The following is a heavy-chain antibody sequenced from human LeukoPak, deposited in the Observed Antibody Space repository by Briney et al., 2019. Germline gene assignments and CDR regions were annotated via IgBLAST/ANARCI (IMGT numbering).Heavy chain of an antibody. CDR1: GFTFSSYA. V-gene: IGHV3-23*01. CDR3: AKGGAHSGYDSYAFDI. D-gene: IGHD5-12*01. CDR2: ISGSGGST. J-gene: IGHJ3*02. Sequence: PGGSLRLSCAASGFTFSSYAMSWVRQAPGKGLEWVSAISGSGGSTYYADSVKGRFTISRDNSKNTLYLQMNSLRAEDTAVYYCAKGGAHSGYDSYAFDIWGQGTMVTVSS.